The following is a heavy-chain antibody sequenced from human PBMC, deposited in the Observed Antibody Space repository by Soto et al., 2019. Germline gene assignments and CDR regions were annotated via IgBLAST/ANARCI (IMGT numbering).Heavy chain of an antibody. Sequence: GGSLRLSCVASGFTVSSYHMSWVRQAPGQGLEWVSLVYSGGATFYADYVRGRFAISRDTSKDTVFLQMNNLRVEDTAAYYCARGGDYYDSSGNYYPFYFDYWGPGTQVTVSS. CDR1: GFTVSSYH. J-gene: IGHJ4*02. D-gene: IGHD3-22*01. CDR3: ARGGDYYDSSGNYYPFYFDY. CDR2: VYSGGAT. V-gene: IGHV3-53*01.